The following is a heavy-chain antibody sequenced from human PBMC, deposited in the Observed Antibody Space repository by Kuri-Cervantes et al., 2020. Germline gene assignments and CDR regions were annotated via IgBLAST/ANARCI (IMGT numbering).Heavy chain of an antibody. J-gene: IGHJ4*02. CDR2: INAGNGNT. Sequence: ASVKVSCKASGYTFTSYGISWVRQAPGQRLEWMGWINAGNGNTKYSQKFQGRVTITRDTTASTAYMELSSLRSEDTAVYYCARDRGGGYVGGYFDYWGQGSLVTVSS. CDR3: ARDRGGGYVGGYFDY. V-gene: IGHV1-3*01. CDR1: GYTFTSYG. D-gene: IGHD5-12*01.